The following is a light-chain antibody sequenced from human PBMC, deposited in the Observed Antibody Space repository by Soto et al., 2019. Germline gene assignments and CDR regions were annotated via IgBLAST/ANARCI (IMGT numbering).Light chain of an antibody. J-gene: IGKJ4*01. CDR2: AAS. Sequence: DIQMTQSPSFVSASVGDRVTITCRASQGISSWLAWYQHKPGRAPKLLIHAASSLESGVPSRFSGSGSGTAFSPTISSRQHEDFAAYYCQQITSFPLSFGGGTKVEIK. V-gene: IGKV1-12*01. CDR1: QGISSW. CDR3: QQITSFPLS.